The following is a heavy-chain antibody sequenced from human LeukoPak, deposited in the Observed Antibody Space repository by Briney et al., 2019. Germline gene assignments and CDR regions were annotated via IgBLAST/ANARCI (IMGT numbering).Heavy chain of an antibody. J-gene: IGHJ4*02. CDR2: IKHDGSET. Sequence: PGGSLRLSCVASGFTFSSYWMSWVRQAPGKGLEWVANIKHDGSETYYVDSVKGRFTISRDSARNSLYLQMNSLRAEDTAVYYCANIAKGLAPVEVDYWGQGTLVTVSS. CDR1: GFTFSSYW. D-gene: IGHD6-13*01. CDR3: ANIAKGLAPVEVDY. V-gene: IGHV3-7*01.